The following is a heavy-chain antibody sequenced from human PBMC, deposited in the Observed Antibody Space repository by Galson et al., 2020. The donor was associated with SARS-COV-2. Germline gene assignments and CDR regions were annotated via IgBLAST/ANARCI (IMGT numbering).Heavy chain of an antibody. V-gene: IGHV3-30*02. CDR1: GHTVSSSA. D-gene: IGHD7-27*01. Sequence: AGSLSLSCAASGHTVSSSAMHWVRQAPGKGLEWVAFIMSDGSSEYYAEAVKGRFTISRDYSQNTLYQQMNNLSTEDTAVYYCARGSNWAPGDKYWGQGTLFTVSS. CDR3: ARGSNWAPGDKY. CDR2: IMSDGSSE. J-gene: IGHJ4*02.